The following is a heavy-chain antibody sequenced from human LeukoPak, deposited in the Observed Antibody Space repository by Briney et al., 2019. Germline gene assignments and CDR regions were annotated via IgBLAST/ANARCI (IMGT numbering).Heavy chain of an antibody. Sequence: ASVKVSCKASGYTFTSYDINWVRQATGQGLEWMGWMNPNSGNTGYAQKFQGRVTITRNTSISTAYMELSSLRSEDTAVYYCARTDYDFWSGTARRYYYYYMDVWAKGTTLTVSS. J-gene: IGHJ6*03. D-gene: IGHD3-3*01. CDR1: GYTFTSYD. CDR2: MNPNSGNT. V-gene: IGHV1-8*03. CDR3: ARTDYDFWSGTARRYYYYYMDV.